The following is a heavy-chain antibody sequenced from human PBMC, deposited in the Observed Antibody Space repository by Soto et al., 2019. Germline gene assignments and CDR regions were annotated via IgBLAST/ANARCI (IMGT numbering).Heavy chain of an antibody. J-gene: IGHJ6*03. CDR2: IIPILGIA. CDR1: GGTFSSYT. CDR3: ARDCSSTSCYFFSGYYYYMDV. V-gene: IGHV1-69*02. D-gene: IGHD2-2*01. Sequence: ASVKVSCKASGGTFSSYTISWVRQAPGQGLEWKGKIIPILGIANYAQKFQGRVTITADKSTSTAYMELSSLRSEDTAVYYCARDCSSTSCYFFSGYYYYMDVWGKGTTVTVSS.